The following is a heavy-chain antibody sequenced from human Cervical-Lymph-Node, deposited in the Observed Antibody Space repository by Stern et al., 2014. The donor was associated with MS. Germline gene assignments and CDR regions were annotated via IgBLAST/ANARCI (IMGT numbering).Heavy chain of an antibody. D-gene: IGHD3-10*01. CDR1: GFTFGSYA. Sequence: VQLVESGGGLVQPGGSLRLSCAASGFTFGSYAMGWVRQAPGEGLEWVSTVSGSGDRTYHADSVKGRFTISRDNSKNTLYLQMSSLRAEDTAVYYCAKDVSSGRTYIFDSWGQGALVTVSS. CDR3: AKDVSSGRTYIFDS. J-gene: IGHJ4*02. V-gene: IGHV3-23*04. CDR2: VSGSGDRT.